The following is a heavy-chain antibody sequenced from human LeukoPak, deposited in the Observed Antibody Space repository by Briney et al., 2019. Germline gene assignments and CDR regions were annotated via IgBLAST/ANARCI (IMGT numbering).Heavy chain of an antibody. J-gene: IGHJ6*03. D-gene: IGHD2-2*01. CDR1: GGSISSGSYY. CDR2: IYTSGST. Sequence: SETLSLTCTVSGGSISSGSYYWSWIRQPAGKGLEWIGRIYTSGSTNYNPSLKSRVTISVDTSKNQFSLKLSSVTAADTAVYYCARDRVVPAATYYYYYMDVWGKGTTVTVSS. CDR3: ARDRVVPAATYYYYYMDV. V-gene: IGHV4-61*02.